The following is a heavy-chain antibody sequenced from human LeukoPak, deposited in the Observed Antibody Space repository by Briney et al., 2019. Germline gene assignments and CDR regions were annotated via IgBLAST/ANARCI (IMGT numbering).Heavy chain of an antibody. D-gene: IGHD3-10*01. CDR3: ARYVVYGSGKYYFDY. CDR1: GGSISNYY. CDR2: IFYSGTI. J-gene: IGHJ4*02. Sequence: PSETLSLTCAVSGGSISNYYWSWIRQPPGKGLEWIGYIFYSGTINYNPSLNSRVTISVDTSKNQFSLRLTSVTAADTAVYYCARYVVYGSGKYYFDYWGQGTLVTVSS. V-gene: IGHV4-59*08.